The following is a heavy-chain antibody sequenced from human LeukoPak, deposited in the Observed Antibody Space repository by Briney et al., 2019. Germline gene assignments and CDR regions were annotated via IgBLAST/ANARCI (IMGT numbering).Heavy chain of an antibody. J-gene: IGHJ6*03. Sequence: GGSLRLSCAASGFTFSDYYMSWIRQAPGKGLEWVSYISSSRSTIYYAASVKGRFTISRDNTKNSLYLQINSLRAEHTAVYYCASLPAADYYYYYMDVWGKGTTVTVSS. CDR1: GFTFSDYY. CDR2: ISSSRSTI. CDR3: ASLPAADYYYYYMDV. D-gene: IGHD2-2*01. V-gene: IGHV3-11*04.